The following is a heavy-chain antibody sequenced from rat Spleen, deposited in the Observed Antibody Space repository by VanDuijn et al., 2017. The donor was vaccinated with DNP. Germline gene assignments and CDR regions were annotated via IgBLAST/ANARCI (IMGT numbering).Heavy chain of an antibody. CDR2: ISPSGGST. CDR1: GFTFSNFD. J-gene: IGHJ4*01. Sequence: EVQLVESGGGLVQPGRSLKLSCAASGFTFSNFDMAWVRQAPTKGLEWVASISPSGGSTYYRDSVKGRFTVSRDNAKITLYLQMDSLRSEDTATYYCARNNYYAMDAWGQGTSVTVSS. CDR3: ARNNYYAMDA. D-gene: IGHD1-10*01. V-gene: IGHV5-25*01.